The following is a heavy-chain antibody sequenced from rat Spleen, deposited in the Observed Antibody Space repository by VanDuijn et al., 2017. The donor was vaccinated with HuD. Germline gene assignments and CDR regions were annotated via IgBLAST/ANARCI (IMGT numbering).Heavy chain of an antibody. D-gene: IGHD1-1*01. J-gene: IGHJ2*01. CDR1: GFSLTDYS. V-gene: IGHV2S63*01. Sequence: EVQLKESGPGLVQPSQTLSLTCTVSGFSLTDYSVHWVRQPPGKGLEWMGVMWSAGNTGYNSALKSRLSISRDTSKSQIFLKMNSLQTEDTAIYYCARDRLQWFDYWGQGVMVTVSS. CDR3: ARDRLQWFDY. CDR2: MWSAGNT.